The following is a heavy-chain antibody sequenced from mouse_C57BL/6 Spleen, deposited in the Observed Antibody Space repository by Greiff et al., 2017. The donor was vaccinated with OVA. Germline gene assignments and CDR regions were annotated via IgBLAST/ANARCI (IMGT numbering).Heavy chain of an antibody. J-gene: IGHJ2*01. Sequence: QVQLQQPGAELVMPGASVKLPCKASGYTFTSYWMHWVKQRPGQGLEWIGEIDPSDSYTNYNQKFKGKSTLTVDKSSSTAYMQLSSLTSEDSAVYYCAREGSYGRIDYWGQGTTLTVSS. D-gene: IGHD1-1*01. CDR2: IDPSDSYT. V-gene: IGHV1-69*01. CDR1: GYTFTSYW. CDR3: AREGSYGRIDY.